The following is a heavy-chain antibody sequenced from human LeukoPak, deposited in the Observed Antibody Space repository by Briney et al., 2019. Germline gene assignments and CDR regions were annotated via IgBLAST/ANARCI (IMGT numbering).Heavy chain of an antibody. J-gene: IGHJ6*02. CDR1: AFSLSAYN. D-gene: IGHD1-14*01. Sequence: GGSLRLSCAASAFSLSAYNMNWVRQAPGKGLEWVSSISYTGTYIYYADSVKGRFTISRDNAQNSLYLQMNSLRAEDTAVYYCARTGGLDYYYGMDVWGQGTTVTVSS. V-gene: IGHV3-21*01. CDR3: ARTGGLDYYYGMDV. CDR2: ISYTGTYI.